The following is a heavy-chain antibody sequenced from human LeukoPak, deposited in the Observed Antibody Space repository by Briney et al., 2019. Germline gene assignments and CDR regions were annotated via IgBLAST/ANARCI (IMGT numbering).Heavy chain of an antibody. Sequence: SETLSLTCTVSGGSISTSNYYWGWIRQPPGKGLEWIGNIFYSGSTCYSPSLRSRVTISLDTSRNQFSLKLNSVTAADTAVYYCAKGMGYSKYYFDYWGQGTLVTVSS. D-gene: IGHD6-13*01. CDR3: AKGMGYSKYYFDY. CDR2: IFYSGST. CDR1: GGSISTSNYY. J-gene: IGHJ4*02. V-gene: IGHV4-39*07.